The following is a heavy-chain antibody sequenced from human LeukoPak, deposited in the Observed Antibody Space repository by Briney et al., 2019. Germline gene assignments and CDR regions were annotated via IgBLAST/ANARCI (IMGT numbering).Heavy chain of an antibody. CDR3: AAPTEAATYSFYYYYYGMDV. J-gene: IGHJ6*02. D-gene: IGHD2-15*01. V-gene: IGHV1-69*13. Sequence: SVKVSCKASGGTFSSYAISWVRQAPGQGLEWMGEIIPIFGTANYAQKFQGRVTITADESTSTAHMELSSLRSEDTAVYYCAAPTEAATYSFYYYYYGMDVWGQGTTVTVSS. CDR2: IIPIFGTA. CDR1: GGTFSSYA.